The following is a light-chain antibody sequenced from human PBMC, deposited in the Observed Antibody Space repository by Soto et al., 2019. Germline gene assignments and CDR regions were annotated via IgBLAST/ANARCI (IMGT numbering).Light chain of an antibody. CDR1: QGVTTN. V-gene: IGKV3-15*01. J-gene: IGKJ5*01. CDR3: QQYNNWPLS. CDR2: DVS. Sequence: EIIMTQSPGTLSVSPWERATLSCRAAQGVTTNFAWYQQKSGQSPRLLIYDVSNRATGVPARFSGSGSETDFTLTIIGLRSEDSAVDFCQQYNNWPLSFGQGTRLEIK.